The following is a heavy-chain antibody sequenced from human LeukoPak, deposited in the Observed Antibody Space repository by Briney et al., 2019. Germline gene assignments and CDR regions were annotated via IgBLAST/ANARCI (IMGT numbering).Heavy chain of an antibody. J-gene: IGHJ4*02. CDR2: IWYDGSNK. D-gene: IGHD4-23*01. CDR3: AKDRSGGYGGNFDY. V-gene: IGHV3-33*06. Sequence: PGRSLRLSCAASGFTFSSYGMHWVRQAPGKGLEWVAVIWYDGSNKYYADSVKGRFTISRDNSKNTLYLQMNSLRAEDTAVYYCAKDRSGGYGGNFDYWGQGTLVTVSS. CDR1: GFTFSSYG.